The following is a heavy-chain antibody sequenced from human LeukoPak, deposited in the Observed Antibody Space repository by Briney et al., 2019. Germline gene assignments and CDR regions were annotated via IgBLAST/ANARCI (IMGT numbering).Heavy chain of an antibody. CDR3: ARDSGFGELSTYFDY. D-gene: IGHD3-10*01. J-gene: IGHJ4*02. CDR2: ISGSGGST. V-gene: IGHV3-23*01. CDR1: GFTFSSYA. Sequence: PGGSLRLSCAASGFTFSSYAMSWVRQAPGKGLEWVSAISGSGGSTYYADSVKGRFTISRDNSKNTLYLQMNSLRAEDTAVYYCARDSGFGELSTYFDYWGQGTLVTVSS.